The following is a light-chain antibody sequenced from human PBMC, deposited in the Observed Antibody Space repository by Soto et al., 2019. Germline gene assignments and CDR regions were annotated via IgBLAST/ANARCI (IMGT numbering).Light chain of an antibody. CDR1: ESVSDNY. CDR3: QQYGSSPLT. Sequence: EIVLTQSPGTLSLSPGERATLSCRASESVSDNYLAWYQQSSGQAPRLVIYGASSRASAVPDRFSGSGSGADFTLTISRLEPEEFAVYYCQQYGSSPLTFGGGTKVEIK. CDR2: GAS. V-gene: IGKV3-20*01. J-gene: IGKJ4*01.